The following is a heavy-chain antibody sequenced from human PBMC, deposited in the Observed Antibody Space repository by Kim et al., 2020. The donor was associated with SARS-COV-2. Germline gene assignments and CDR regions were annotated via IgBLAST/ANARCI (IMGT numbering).Heavy chain of an antibody. CDR3: ARVDYSNYHYYYYGMDV. D-gene: IGHD4-4*01. V-gene: IGHV3-66*01. Sequence: VKGRFTISRDNSKNTLYLQMNSLRAEDTAVYYCARVDYSNYHYYYYGMDVWGQGTTVTVSS. J-gene: IGHJ6*02.